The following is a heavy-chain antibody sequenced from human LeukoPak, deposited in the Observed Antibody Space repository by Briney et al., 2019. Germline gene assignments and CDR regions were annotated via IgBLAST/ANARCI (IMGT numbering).Heavy chain of an antibody. J-gene: IGHJ3*02. Sequence: PPETLSLTCTVSGGSISSGGYYWSWIRQPPGKGLEWIGYIYHSGSTYYNPSLKSRVTISVDRSKNQFSLKLSSVTAADTAVYYCARVGLGNPYAFDIWGQGTMVTVSS. CDR2: IYHSGST. V-gene: IGHV4-30-2*01. CDR3: ARVGLGNPYAFDI. D-gene: IGHD7-27*01. CDR1: GGSISSGGYY.